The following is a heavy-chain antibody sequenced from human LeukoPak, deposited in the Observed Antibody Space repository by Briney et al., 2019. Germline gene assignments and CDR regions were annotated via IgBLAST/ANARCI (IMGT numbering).Heavy chain of an antibody. Sequence: PGGSLRLSCAASGFTFSSYGMHWVRQAPGKGLEWVAVIWYDGSNKYYADSVKGRFTISRDNSKNTLYLQMNSLRAEDTAVYYCARDDRYSYGHVYFGYWGQGTLVTVSS. J-gene: IGHJ4*02. D-gene: IGHD5-18*01. CDR3: ARDDRYSYGHVYFGY. CDR1: GFTFSSYG. CDR2: IWYDGSNK. V-gene: IGHV3-33*08.